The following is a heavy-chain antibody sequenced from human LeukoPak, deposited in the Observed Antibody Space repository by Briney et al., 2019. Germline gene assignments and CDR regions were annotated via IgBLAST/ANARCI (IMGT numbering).Heavy chain of an antibody. V-gene: IGHV3-20*04. J-gene: IGHJ3*02. CDR2: IYWNSGGT. D-gene: IGHD2-8*02. CDR1: GFTSNDHA. Sequence: PGGSLRLSCAASGFTSNDHAMHWIRQIPGKGLEWVSGIYWNSGGTGYADSVKGRFTISRDNAKNSVYLQMNSLRGEDTAVYYCARDDVTTNGGVIADSRLFDIWGQGTMVTVSS. CDR3: ARDDVTTNGGVIADSRLFDI.